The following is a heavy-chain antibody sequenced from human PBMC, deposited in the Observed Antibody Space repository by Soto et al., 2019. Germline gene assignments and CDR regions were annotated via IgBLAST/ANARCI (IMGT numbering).Heavy chain of an antibody. CDR1: GGSISSGDYY. V-gene: IGHV4-30-4*01. Sequence: SETLSLTCTVSGGSISSGDYYWSWIRQPPGKGLEWIGYIYYSGSTYYNPSLKSRVTISVDTSKNQFSLKLSSVTAADTAVYYCARDQVVVNLHPSVYNWFDPWGHGTLVTVSS. D-gene: IGHD2-15*01. J-gene: IGHJ5*02. CDR3: ARDQVVVNLHPSVYNWFDP. CDR2: IYYSGST.